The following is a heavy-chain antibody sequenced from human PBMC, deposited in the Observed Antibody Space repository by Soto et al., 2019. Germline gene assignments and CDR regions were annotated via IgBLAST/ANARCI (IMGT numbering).Heavy chain of an antibody. V-gene: IGHV3-21*01. Sequence: GGSLRLSCVGSGFTFSTYSINWVRQAPGKGLEWVSSISSRSDIYYADSVKGRFTISRDNAKNSVSLQMNSLRAEDTAVYYCAREYTAWPLAYGLDVWGQGTTVTVPS. D-gene: IGHD2-2*02. CDR3: AREYTAWPLAYGLDV. CDR2: ISSRSDI. CDR1: GFTFSTYS. J-gene: IGHJ6*02.